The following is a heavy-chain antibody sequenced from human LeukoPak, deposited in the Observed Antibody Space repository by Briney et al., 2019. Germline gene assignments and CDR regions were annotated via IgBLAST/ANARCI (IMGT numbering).Heavy chain of an antibody. D-gene: IGHD2-2*01. Sequence: AGGSLRLSCAASGFTFSSYSMNWVRQAPGKGLEWVSYISSSSSYIYYADSVKGRFTISRDNAKNSLYLQMNSLRAEDTAVYYCAADFGTSSLDDYWGQGTLVTVSS. CDR1: GFTFSSYS. CDR2: ISSSSSYI. J-gene: IGHJ4*02. V-gene: IGHV3-21*05. CDR3: AADFGTSSLDDY.